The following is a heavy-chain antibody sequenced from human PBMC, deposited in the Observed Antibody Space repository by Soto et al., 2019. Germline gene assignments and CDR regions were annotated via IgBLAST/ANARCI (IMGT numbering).Heavy chain of an antibody. CDR3: ARGVATGMVQRYYFDY. D-gene: IGHD2-2*01. CDR1: GYTFTSYG. J-gene: IGHJ4*02. Sequence: QVQLVQSGVEVKKPGASVKVSCKASGYTFTSYGISWVRQAPGQGLEWMGWFSAYNGNTKYAQKLQGRVTMTTDTPTSTAYMELRSLRSDDTAVYYCARGVATGMVQRYYFDYWGQGTLVTVSS. CDR2: FSAYNGNT. V-gene: IGHV1-18*01.